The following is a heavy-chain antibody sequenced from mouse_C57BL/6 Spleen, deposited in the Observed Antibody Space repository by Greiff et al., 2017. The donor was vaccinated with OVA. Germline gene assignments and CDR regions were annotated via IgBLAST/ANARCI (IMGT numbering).Heavy chain of an antibody. CDR3: TTGGYYP. CDR2: IDPENGDT. CDR1: GFNIKDDY. J-gene: IGHJ2*01. V-gene: IGHV14-4*01. Sequence: EVKLQESGAELVRPGASVKLSCTASGFNIKDDYMHWVKQRPEQGLEWIGWIDPENGDTEYASKFQGKATITADTSSNTAYLQLSSLTSEDTAVYYCTTGGYYPWGQGTTLTVSS. D-gene: IGHD2-3*01.